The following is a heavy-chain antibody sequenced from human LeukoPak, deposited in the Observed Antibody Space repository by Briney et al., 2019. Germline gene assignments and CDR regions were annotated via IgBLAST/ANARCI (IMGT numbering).Heavy chain of an antibody. J-gene: IGHJ4*02. CDR2: INPNSGGT. Sequence: VASVKVSCKASGYTFTGYYMHWVRQAPGQGLEWMGWINPNSGGTNYAQKFQGRVTMTRDTSISTAYMELSRLRSDDTAVYYCARDLGETATIKSSSFDYWGQGTLVTVSS. CDR1: GYTFTGYY. D-gene: IGHD5-24*01. CDR3: ARDLGETATIKSSSFDY. V-gene: IGHV1-2*02.